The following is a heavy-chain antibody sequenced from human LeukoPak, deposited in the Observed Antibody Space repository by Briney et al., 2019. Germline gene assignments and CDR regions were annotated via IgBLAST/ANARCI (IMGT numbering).Heavy chain of an antibody. J-gene: IGHJ2*01. V-gene: IGHV3-48*01. D-gene: IGHD3-9*01. CDR2: ISSSSSTI. Sequence: PGGSLRLSCAASGFTFSSYSMNWVRQAPGKGLEWVSYISSSSSTIYYADSVKGRFTISRDNAKNSLYLQMNSLRAEDTAVYYCARGTVTIFVQAPFDLWGRGTLVTVSS. CDR3: ARGTVTIFVQAPFDL. CDR1: GFTFSSYS.